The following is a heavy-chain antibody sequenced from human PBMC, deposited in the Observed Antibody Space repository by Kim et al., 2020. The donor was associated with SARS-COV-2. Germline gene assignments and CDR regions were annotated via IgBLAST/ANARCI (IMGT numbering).Heavy chain of an antibody. V-gene: IGHV1-46*01. J-gene: IGHJ6*03. Sequence: ASVKVSCKASGYTFTSYYMHWVRQAPGQGLEWMGIINPSGGSTSYAQKFQGRVTMTRDTSTSTVYMELSSLRSEDTAVYYCARAAVAPAANSYYYYMDVWGKGTTVTVSS. D-gene: IGHD2-2*01. CDR3: ARAAVAPAANSYYYYMDV. CDR2: INPSGGST. CDR1: GYTFTSYY.